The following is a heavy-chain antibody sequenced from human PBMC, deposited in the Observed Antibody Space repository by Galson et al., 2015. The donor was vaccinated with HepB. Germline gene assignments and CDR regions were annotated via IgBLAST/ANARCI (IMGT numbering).Heavy chain of an antibody. Sequence: SLRLSCAASGFTFSSYAMHWVRQAPGKGLEWVAVISYDGSNKYYADSVKGRFTISRDNSKNTLYLQMNSLRAEDTAVYYCARDGTYIVVVPAAPDYWGQGTLVTVSS. CDR3: ARDGTYIVVVPAAPDY. CDR2: ISYDGSNK. D-gene: IGHD2-2*01. V-gene: IGHV3-30-3*01. J-gene: IGHJ4*02. CDR1: GFTFSSYA.